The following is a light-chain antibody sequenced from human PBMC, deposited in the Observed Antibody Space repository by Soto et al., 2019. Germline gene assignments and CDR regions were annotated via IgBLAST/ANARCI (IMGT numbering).Light chain of an antibody. Sequence: SVLTQHPSASGSPGQSVTISCTGTSSDVGGYNYVSWYQQHPGKAPKLMIYEVSKRPSGVPDRFSGSKSGNTASLTVSGLQAEDEADYYCSSYAGSNHYVFGTGTKVTVL. J-gene: IGLJ1*01. CDR3: SSYAGSNHYV. CDR1: SSDVGGYNY. V-gene: IGLV2-8*01. CDR2: EVS.